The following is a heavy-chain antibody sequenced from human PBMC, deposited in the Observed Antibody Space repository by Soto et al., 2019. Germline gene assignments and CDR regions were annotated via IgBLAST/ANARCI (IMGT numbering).Heavy chain of an antibody. J-gene: IGHJ6*02. D-gene: IGHD3-22*01. CDR2: ISAYNGNT. V-gene: IGHV1-18*04. CDR1: GYSFTSYG. CDR3: AGPLKRTYYYDSSGYYSHYGMDV. Sequence: GASVKVSCAASGYSFTSYGISWVRQAPGQGLEWMGWISAYNGNTNYAQKLQGRVTMTTDTSTSTAYMELRSLRSDDTAVYYCAGPLKRTYYYDSSGYYSHYGMDVWGQGTTVTVSS.